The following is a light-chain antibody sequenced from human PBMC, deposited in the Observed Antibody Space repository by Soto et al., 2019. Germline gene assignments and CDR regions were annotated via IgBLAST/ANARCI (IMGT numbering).Light chain of an antibody. CDR1: ESVKTN. CDR2: GAF. V-gene: IGKV3-15*01. Sequence: EIVMTQSPATLSVSPGETATLFCRASESVKTNLAWYQQKPGQAPRLLIYGAFNRAAGIPFRFSGSASGTEFTLTISSLQSEDFAVYYCHQYDRWPLSLGGGTKVEIK. CDR3: HQYDRWPLS. J-gene: IGKJ4*01.